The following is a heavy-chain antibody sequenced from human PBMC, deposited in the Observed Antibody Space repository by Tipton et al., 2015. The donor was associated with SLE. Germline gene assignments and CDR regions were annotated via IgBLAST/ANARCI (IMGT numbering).Heavy chain of an antibody. J-gene: IGHJ4*02. V-gene: IGHV4-61*02. CDR1: GGSISSSSYY. D-gene: IGHD3-9*01. CDR3: ARGGDILTGYNPI. CDR2: IYTSGST. Sequence: TLSLTCTVSGGSISSSSYYWSWIRQPAGKGLEWIGCIYTSGSTNYNPSLKSRVTISVDTSKNQFSLKLSSVTAADTAVYYCARGGDILTGYNPIWGQGTLVTVSS.